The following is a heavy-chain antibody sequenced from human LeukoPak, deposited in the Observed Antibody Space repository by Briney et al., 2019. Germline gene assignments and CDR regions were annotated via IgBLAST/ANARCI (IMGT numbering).Heavy chain of an antibody. D-gene: IGHD2-15*01. Sequence: SETLSLTCTVSGGSISSYYWSWIRQPAGKGLEWIGRIYTSGSTNYNPSLKSRVTMSVDTSKNQFSLKLSSVTAADTAVYYCARAYCSGGSCYGLFDYWGQGTLVTVSS. J-gene: IGHJ4*02. V-gene: IGHV4-4*07. CDR1: GGSISSYY. CDR2: IYTSGST. CDR3: ARAYCSGGSCYGLFDY.